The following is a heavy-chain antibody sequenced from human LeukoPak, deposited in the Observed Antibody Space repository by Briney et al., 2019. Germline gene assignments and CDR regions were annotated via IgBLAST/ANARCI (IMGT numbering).Heavy chain of an antibody. CDR2: IYHSGST. Sequence: SETLSLPCAVSVGSISISNWWSSVRQPPGKGLEWIGEIYHSGSTNYNPSLKSRVTISVDKSKNQFSLKLSSVTAADTAVYYCARALYSSSWTGPYFDYWGQGTLVTVSS. D-gene: IGHD6-13*01. V-gene: IGHV4-4*02. J-gene: IGHJ4*02. CDR3: ARALYSSSWTGPYFDY. CDR1: VGSISISNW.